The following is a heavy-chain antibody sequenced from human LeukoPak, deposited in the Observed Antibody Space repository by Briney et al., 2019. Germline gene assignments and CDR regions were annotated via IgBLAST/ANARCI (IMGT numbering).Heavy chain of an antibody. J-gene: IGHJ4*02. CDR2: TYPGHSDT. CDR1: GYSFVTYG. CDR3: ARRIQGYLDY. V-gene: IGHV5-51*01. Sequence: GESLKISCQTSGYSFVTYGIVWVRQMPGKGLEWVGLTYPGHSDTTYSPSFQDQVTISADKSTDTAYLHWNSLKASDTATYFCARRIQGYLDYWGLGTLVTVSS.